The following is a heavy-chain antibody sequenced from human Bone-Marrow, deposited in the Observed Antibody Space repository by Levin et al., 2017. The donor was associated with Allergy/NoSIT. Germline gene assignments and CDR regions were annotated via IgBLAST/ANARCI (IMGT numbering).Heavy chain of an antibody. CDR1: GFTFSIYN. V-gene: IGHV3-48*02. Sequence: QSGGSLRLSCAASGFTFSIYNMNWVRQAPGKGLEWVSYISSSSSTIYYTDSVKGRFTISRDNAKNSLYLQMNSLRDEDTAVYYCARDILYYPFYMDVWGKGTTVTVSS. CDR3: ARDILYYPFYMDV. D-gene: IGHD2-15*01. J-gene: IGHJ6*03. CDR2: ISSSSSTI.